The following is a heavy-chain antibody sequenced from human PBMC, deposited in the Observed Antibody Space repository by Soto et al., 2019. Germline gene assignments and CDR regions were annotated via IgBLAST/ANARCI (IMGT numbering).Heavy chain of an antibody. CDR3: ASSYDPDYYYYYGMDV. J-gene: IGHJ6*02. D-gene: IGHD5-18*01. V-gene: IGHV3-30*04. Sequence: QVQLVESGGGVVQPGRSLRLSCAASKFTFSSYAMHWVRQAPGKGLEWVAVISYDGGNKYYADSVKGRFTISRDNSKNTLYLRMNSLRPADTAVYYCASSYDPDYYYYYGMDVWGQGTTVTVSS. CDR2: ISYDGGNK. CDR1: KFTFSSYA.